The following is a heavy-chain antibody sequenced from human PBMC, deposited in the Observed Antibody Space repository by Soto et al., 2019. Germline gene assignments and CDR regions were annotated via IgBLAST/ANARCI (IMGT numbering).Heavy chain of an antibody. Sequence: SETLSLTCAVYGGSFSGYYWSWIRQPPGKGLEWIGEINHSGSTNYNPSLESRVTISVDTSKNQFSLKLSSVTAADTAVYYCARGVDYYGSGSYYFYYGMDVWGQGTTVTVSS. CDR1: GGSFSGYY. CDR2: INHSGST. J-gene: IGHJ6*02. V-gene: IGHV4-34*01. D-gene: IGHD3-10*01. CDR3: ARGVDYYGSGSYYFYYGMDV.